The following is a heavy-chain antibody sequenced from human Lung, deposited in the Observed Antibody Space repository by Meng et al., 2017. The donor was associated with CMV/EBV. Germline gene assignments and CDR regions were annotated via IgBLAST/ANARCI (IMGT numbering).Heavy chain of an antibody. CDR1: GFNFYGFY. J-gene: IGHJ4*02. CDR2: INPKNGDP. CDR3: ARVGPAAGTGFFDY. Sequence: ASVKVSCKTSGFNFYGFYIHWVRRVPGQGLEWMGRINPKNGDPKYAQRFEGRVSMTTDTSTSTVYMELRSLRSEDPAVYYCARVGPAAGTGFFDYWGQGTXVTVSS. V-gene: IGHV1-2*06. D-gene: IGHD6-13*01.